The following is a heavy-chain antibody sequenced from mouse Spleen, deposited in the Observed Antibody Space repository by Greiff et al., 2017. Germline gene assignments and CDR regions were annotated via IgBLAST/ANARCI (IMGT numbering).Heavy chain of an antibody. J-gene: IGHJ2*01. Sequence: QVQLKQSGAELARPGASVKLSCKASGYTFTSYGISWVKQRTGQGLEWIGEIYPRSGNTYYNEKFKGKATLTADKSSSTAYMELRSLTSEDSAVYFCARYGNYDDWGQGTTLTVSS. CDR2: IYPRSGNT. CDR1: GYTFTSYG. CDR3: ARYGNYDD. D-gene: IGHD2-1*01. V-gene: IGHV1-81*01.